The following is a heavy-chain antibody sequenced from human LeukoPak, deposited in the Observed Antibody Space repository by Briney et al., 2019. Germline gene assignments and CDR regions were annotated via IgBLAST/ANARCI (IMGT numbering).Heavy chain of an antibody. J-gene: IGHJ4*02. CDR3: ARETSAY. Sequence: GGSLRLSCAASGFSVSSNYMSWVRQAPGKGLEWISALYSGGSTNYADSVKGRFTTSRDDSKNTLYLQMNSLRAEDTAVYFCARETSAYWGQGTLVTVSS. CDR1: GFSVSSNY. CDR2: LYSGGST. V-gene: IGHV3-53*01.